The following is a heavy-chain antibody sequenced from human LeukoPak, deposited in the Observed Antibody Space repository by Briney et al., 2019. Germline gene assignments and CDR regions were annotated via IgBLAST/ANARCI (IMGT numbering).Heavy chain of an antibody. V-gene: IGHV3-74*01. Sequence: GGSLRLSCAASGFTFSSYWMHWVRQAPGKGLVWVSRINTDGSSTSYADSVKGRFIISRDNAKNTLYLQMNSLRAEDTAVYYCARDQCTSTSCYGYNWFDPWGQGTLVTVSS. CDR1: GFTFSSYW. CDR3: ARDQCTSTSCYGYNWFDP. D-gene: IGHD2-2*01. J-gene: IGHJ5*02. CDR2: INTDGSST.